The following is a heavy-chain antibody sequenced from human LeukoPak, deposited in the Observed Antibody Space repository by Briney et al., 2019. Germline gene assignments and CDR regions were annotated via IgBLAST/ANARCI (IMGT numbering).Heavy chain of an antibody. CDR3: ARDSSGSFDYYYYMDV. CDR1: GYTFTGQY. D-gene: IGHD3-22*01. Sequence: ASVKVSCKASGYTFTGQYIHWVRQAPGQGLEWMGWINPNSGGTKYAQKFLGRVTMTRDTSISTAYMELSRLRSDDTAMYYCARDSSGSFDYYYYMDVWGKGTTVTVSS. J-gene: IGHJ6*03. CDR2: INPNSGGT. V-gene: IGHV1-2*02.